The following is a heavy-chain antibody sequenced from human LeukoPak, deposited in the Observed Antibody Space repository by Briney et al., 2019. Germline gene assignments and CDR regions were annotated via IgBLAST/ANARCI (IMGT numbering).Heavy chain of an antibody. CDR2: INHSGST. CDR3: ARDGDTGGFDY. Sequence: SETLSLTCAVYGGSFSGYYWSWIRQPPGKGLEWIGEINHSGSTNYNPSLKSRVTISVDTSKNQFSLKLSSVTAADTAVYYCARDGDTGGFDYWGQETLVTVSS. J-gene: IGHJ4*02. V-gene: IGHV4-34*01. CDR1: GGSFSGYY. D-gene: IGHD5-18*01.